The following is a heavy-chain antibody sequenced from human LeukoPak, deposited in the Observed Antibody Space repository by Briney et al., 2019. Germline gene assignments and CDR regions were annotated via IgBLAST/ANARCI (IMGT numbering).Heavy chain of an antibody. Sequence: PGGSLRLSCAASGFTFSSYAMSWVRQAPGKGLEWVSAISGSGGSTYYADSVKGRFTISRDNSKNTLYLQMNSLRAEDTAVYYCAKVPMVRGVIYYFDYWGQGTLVTVSS. J-gene: IGHJ4*02. CDR1: GFTFSSYA. CDR2: ISGSGGST. D-gene: IGHD3-10*01. CDR3: AKVPMVRGVIYYFDY. V-gene: IGHV3-23*01.